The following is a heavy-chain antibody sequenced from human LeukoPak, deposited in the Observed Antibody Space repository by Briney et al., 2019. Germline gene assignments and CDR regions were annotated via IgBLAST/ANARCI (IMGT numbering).Heavy chain of an antibody. CDR3: ARGKLCSSTSCYSDDWFDP. J-gene: IGHJ5*02. D-gene: IGHD2-2*01. V-gene: IGHV3-11*01. CDR2: ISSSGSTI. CDR1: GFTFSDYY. Sequence: GGSLRLSCAASGFTFSDYYMSWIRQAPGKGLEWVSYISSSGSTIYYADSVKGRFTISRDNAKNSLYLQMNSLRAEDTAVYYCARGKLCSSTSCYSDDWFDPWGQGTLVTVSS.